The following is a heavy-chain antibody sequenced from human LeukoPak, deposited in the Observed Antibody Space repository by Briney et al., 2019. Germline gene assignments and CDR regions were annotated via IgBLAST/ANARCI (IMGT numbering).Heavy chain of an antibody. CDR3: ARGQARWELTGGGDY. V-gene: IGHV4-38-2*02. CDR1: GYSISSGYY. J-gene: IGHJ4*02. D-gene: IGHD1-26*01. Sequence: SETLSLTCTVSGYSISSGYYWGWIRQPPGKGLEWIGSIYHSGSTYYNPSLKGRVTISVDTSKNQFSLKLSSVTAADTAVYYCARGQARWELTGGGDYWGQGTLVTVSS. CDR2: IYHSGST.